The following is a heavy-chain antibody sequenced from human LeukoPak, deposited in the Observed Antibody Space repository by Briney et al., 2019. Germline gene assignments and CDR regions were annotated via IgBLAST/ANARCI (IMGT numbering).Heavy chain of an antibody. V-gene: IGHV3-23*01. Sequence: PGGSLRLSCAASGFTFASYAMSWVRQAPGKVLEWVSAFSGSGGSTYYADSVKGRFTISRDNSKNTLYLQMNSLRAEDTAVYYCAKSSPPPLRYWGQGTLVTVSS. CDR1: GFTFASYA. CDR3: AKSSPPPLRY. CDR2: FSGSGGST. J-gene: IGHJ4*02.